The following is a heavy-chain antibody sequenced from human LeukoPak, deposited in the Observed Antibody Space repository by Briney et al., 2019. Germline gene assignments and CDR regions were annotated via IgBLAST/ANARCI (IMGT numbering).Heavy chain of an antibody. J-gene: IGHJ4*02. V-gene: IGHV1-18*01. Sequence: ASVKVSCKASGYTFTSYGISWVRQAPGQGLEWKGWISAYNGNTNYAQKLQGRVTMTTDTSTSTAYMELRSLRSDDTAVYYCARTALRFFEWLIRPGDVEHRGQGTLVTGSS. CDR3: ARTALRFFEWLIRPGDVEH. D-gene: IGHD3-3*01. CDR1: GYTFTSYG. CDR2: ISAYNGNT.